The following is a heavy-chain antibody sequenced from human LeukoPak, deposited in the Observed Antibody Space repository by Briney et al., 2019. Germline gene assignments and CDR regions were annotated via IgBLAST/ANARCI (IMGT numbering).Heavy chain of an antibody. J-gene: IGHJ4*02. CDR2: INPNSGGT. D-gene: IGHD3-9*01. CDR3: ARGRRGYYDILTGYSRRYYFDY. V-gene: IGHV1-2*02. CDR1: GYTFTGYY. Sequence: ASVKVSCKASGYTFTGYYMHWVRQAPGQGLEWMGWINPNSGGTNYAQKFQGRVTMTRDTSISTAYMELSRLRSDDTAVYYCARGRRGYYDILTGYSRRYYFDYWGQGTLVTVSS.